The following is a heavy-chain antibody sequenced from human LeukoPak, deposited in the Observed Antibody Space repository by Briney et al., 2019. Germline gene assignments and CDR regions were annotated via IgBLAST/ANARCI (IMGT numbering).Heavy chain of an antibody. CDR3: ARGGASSEWFDP. CDR1: GDSISGYY. D-gene: IGHD6-25*01. V-gene: IGHV4-59*01. J-gene: IGHJ5*02. CDR2: IHSSGTT. Sequence: SETLSLTCTVSGDSISGYYWSWIRQPPGKGLEWIAFIHSSGTTNYNPSLKSRVSISVDTFNNQFSLNVNSVTAADTAVYYCARGGASSEWFDPWGQGTLVTVSS.